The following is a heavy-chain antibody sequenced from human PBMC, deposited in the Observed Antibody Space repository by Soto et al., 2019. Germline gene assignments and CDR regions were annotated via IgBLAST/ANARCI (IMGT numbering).Heavy chain of an antibody. CDR1: GFSLSTSGVG. Sequence: QITLKESGPTLVKPTQTLTLTCTFSGFSLSTSGVGVGWIRQPPGKALEWLALIYWDDDKRYSPSLKSRLTITKDTSKNQVVLTMTNMDPVDTATYYCAYRLEVEMATITRGFDYWGQGTLVTVSS. V-gene: IGHV2-5*02. CDR2: IYWDDDK. J-gene: IGHJ4*02. CDR3: AYRLEVEMATITRGFDY. D-gene: IGHD5-12*01.